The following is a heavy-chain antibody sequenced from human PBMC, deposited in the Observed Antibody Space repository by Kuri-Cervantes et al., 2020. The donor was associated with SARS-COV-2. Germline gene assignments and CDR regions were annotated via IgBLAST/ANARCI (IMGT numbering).Heavy chain of an antibody. Sequence: GESLKISCATSGFDFSIFAMHWVRQAPGKGLEWVSYIYTGQSRTTTYYAESVKGRFTISRDNAKSSLFLQMNSLRDGDTAVYYCARQIEVVPGYFDHWGQGTLVTISS. V-gene: IGHV3-48*02. D-gene: IGHD2-15*01. CDR1: GFDFSIFA. CDR3: ARQIEVVPGYFDH. J-gene: IGHJ4*02. CDR2: IYTGQSRTTT.